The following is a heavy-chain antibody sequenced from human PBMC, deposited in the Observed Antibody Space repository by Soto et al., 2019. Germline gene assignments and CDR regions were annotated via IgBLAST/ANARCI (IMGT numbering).Heavy chain of an antibody. J-gene: IGHJ4*02. CDR2: MNPNSGNT. D-gene: IGHD3-22*01. V-gene: IGHV1-8*01. CDR1: GYTFTSYD. CDR3: ARAHYYDSSGYYPNFDY. Sequence: QVQLVQSGAEVKKPGASVKVSCEASGYTFTSYDINWVRQATGQGLEWMGWMNPNSGNTGYAQKFQGRVTMTRNTSISTAYMELSSLRSEDTAVYYCARAHYYDSSGYYPNFDYWGQGTLVTVSS.